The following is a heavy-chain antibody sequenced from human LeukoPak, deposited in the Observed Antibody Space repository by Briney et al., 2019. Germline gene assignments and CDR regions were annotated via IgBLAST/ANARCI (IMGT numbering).Heavy chain of an antibody. CDR3: ARHLGYCSSTSCSPYYFDY. CDR2: IYHSGST. Sequence: PSETLSLTCAVSGCSISSGYYWGWIRQPPGKGLEWIGSIYHSGSTYYNPSLKSRVTISVDTSKIQFSLKLSSVTAADTAVYYCARHLGYCSSTSCSPYYFDYWGQGTLVTVSS. CDR1: GCSISSGYY. D-gene: IGHD2-2*01. J-gene: IGHJ4*02. V-gene: IGHV4-38-2*01.